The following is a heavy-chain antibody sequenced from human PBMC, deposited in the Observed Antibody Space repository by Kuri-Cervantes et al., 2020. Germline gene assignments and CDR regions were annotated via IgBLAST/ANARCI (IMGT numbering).Heavy chain of an antibody. J-gene: IGHJ6*02. Sequence: ASVKVSCKASGYTFTGYYMHWVRQAPGQGLEWMGWINPNSGGTNYAQKFQGRVTMTRDTSISTAYMELNRLRSDDTAVYYCARGPIWFGEDGMDVWGQGTTVTVSS. D-gene: IGHD3-10*01. CDR2: INPNSGGT. CDR1: GYTFTGYY. V-gene: IGHV1-2*02. CDR3: ARGPIWFGEDGMDV.